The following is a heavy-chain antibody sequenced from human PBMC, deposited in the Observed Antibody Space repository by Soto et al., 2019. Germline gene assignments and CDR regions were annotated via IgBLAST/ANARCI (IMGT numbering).Heavy chain of an antibody. Sequence: EGSLRLSCVASGFTFSSYAMSWVRQSPGKGLEWVSSISGSGGSTYYADSVKGRLTISRDNSKSTLYLQMSSLRAEDTAVYSWAKGPSYSGTYFPFGYWGQGTLVTASS. J-gene: IGHJ4*02. CDR1: GFTFSSYA. V-gene: IGHV3-23*01. CDR3: AKGPSYSGTYFPFGY. D-gene: IGHD1-26*01. CDR2: ISGSGGST.